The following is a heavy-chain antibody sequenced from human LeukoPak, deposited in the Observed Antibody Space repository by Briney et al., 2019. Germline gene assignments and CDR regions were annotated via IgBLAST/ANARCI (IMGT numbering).Heavy chain of an antibody. Sequence: ASAKVSCKVSGYTLTELSMHWVRQAPGKGLEWMGGFDPEDGETIYAQKFQGRVTMTEDTSTDTAYMELSSLRSEDTAVYYCATEHYCSGGSCYGYYFDYWGQGTLVTVSS. CDR3: ATEHYCSGGSCYGYYFDY. CDR1: GYTLTELS. V-gene: IGHV1-24*01. CDR2: FDPEDGET. D-gene: IGHD2-15*01. J-gene: IGHJ4*02.